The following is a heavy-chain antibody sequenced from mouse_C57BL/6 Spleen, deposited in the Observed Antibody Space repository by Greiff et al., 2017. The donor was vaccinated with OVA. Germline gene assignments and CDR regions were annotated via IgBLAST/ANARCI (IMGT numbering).Heavy chain of an antibody. CDR1: GYAFSSSW. Sequence: VQLQQSGPELVKPGASVKISCKASGYAFSSSWMHWVKQRPGQGLEWIGRIYPGDGDTNYNGKFKGKATLTADKSSSTAYMQLSSLTSEDSAVYFCARKLGSMDYWGQGTTLTVSS. CDR3: ARKLGSMDY. V-gene: IGHV1-82*01. J-gene: IGHJ2*01. CDR2: IYPGDGDT.